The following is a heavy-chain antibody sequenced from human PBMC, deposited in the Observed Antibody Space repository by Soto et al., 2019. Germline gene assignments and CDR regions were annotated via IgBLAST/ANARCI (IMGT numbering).Heavy chain of an antibody. CDR1: EGTFSTYT. CDR3: SIGTWSAETFDV. Sequence: QAHRVQSGAEVKKPGSSVKVSCKATEGTFSTYTLIWVRQAPGQGLEWMGRIIPMLTVRNSAQKFQDRVTLTADKSTSTAFMELTSLTSDDTAVYYCSIGTWSAETFDVWGQGTMVTVSS. D-gene: IGHD2-2*01. CDR2: IIPMLTVR. J-gene: IGHJ3*01. V-gene: IGHV1-69*02.